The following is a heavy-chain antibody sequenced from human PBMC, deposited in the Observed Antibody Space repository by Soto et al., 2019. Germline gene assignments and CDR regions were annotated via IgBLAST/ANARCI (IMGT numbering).Heavy chain of an antibody. CDR2: ISAYNGNT. V-gene: IGHV1-18*01. CDR1: GYTFTSYG. Sequence: ASVKVSCKASGYTFTSYGIIWVRQAPGQGLEWMGWISAYNGNTNYAQKLQGRVTMTTDTSTSTAYMELRSLRSDDTAVYYCARDEGSGYDSDFDYWGQGTLVTVSS. D-gene: IGHD5-12*01. CDR3: ARDEGSGYDSDFDY. J-gene: IGHJ4*02.